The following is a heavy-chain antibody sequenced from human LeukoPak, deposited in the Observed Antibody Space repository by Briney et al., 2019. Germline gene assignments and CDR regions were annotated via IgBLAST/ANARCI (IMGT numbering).Heavy chain of an antibody. Sequence: PGGSLRLSCAASGFTFSSYAMSWVRQAPGKGLEWVSAISGSGGSTDYADSVKGRLTISSDNSKNTLYLQLNSLRAEDTAVYYCAKEQTYSSSWYNGYDNWFDPWGHGTLVTVSS. CDR2: ISGSGGST. D-gene: IGHD6-13*01. V-gene: IGHV3-23*01. J-gene: IGHJ5*02. CDR1: GFTFSSYA. CDR3: AKEQTYSSSWYNGYDNWFDP.